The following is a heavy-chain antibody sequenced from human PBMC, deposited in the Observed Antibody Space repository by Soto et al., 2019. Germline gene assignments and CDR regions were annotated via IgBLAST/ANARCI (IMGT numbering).Heavy chain of an antibody. CDR2: IKQDGSEK. V-gene: IGHV3-7*01. CDR3: AIGKVVVAASRDDAFDI. J-gene: IGHJ3*02. CDR1: GFTFSSYW. Sequence: GGSLRLSCAASGFTFSSYWMSWVRQAPGKGLEWVANIKQDGSEKYYVDSVKGRFTISRDNAKNSLYLQMNSLRAEDAAVYYCAIGKVVVAASRDDAFDIWGRGTMVTVSS. D-gene: IGHD2-15*01.